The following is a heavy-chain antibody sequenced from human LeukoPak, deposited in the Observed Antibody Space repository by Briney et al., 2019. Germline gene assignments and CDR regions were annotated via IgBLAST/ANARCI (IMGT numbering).Heavy chain of an antibody. V-gene: IGHV4-59*01. CDR1: GGSISSYY. D-gene: IGHD1-7*01. CDR2: IYYSGST. CDR3: ARGVRELPFDY. J-gene: IGHJ4*02. Sequence: KPSETLSLTCTVSGGSISSYYWSWIRQPPRKGLEWIGYIYYSGSTNYNPSLKSRVTISVDTSKNQFSLKLSSVTAADTAVYYCARGVRELPFDYWGQGTLVTVSS.